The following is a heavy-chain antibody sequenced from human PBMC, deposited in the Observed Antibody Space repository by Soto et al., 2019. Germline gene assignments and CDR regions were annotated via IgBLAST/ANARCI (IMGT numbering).Heavy chain of an antibody. Sequence: GGSLRLSCAASGFTFSSYWMSWVRQAPGKGLEWVANIKQDGSEKYYVDSVKGRFTISRDNAKNSLYLQMNSLRAEDTAVYYCARDRPTYYDFWSGYYEGYYYYGMDVWGQGTTVTVSS. CDR1: GFTFSSYW. D-gene: IGHD3-3*01. CDR2: IKQDGSEK. V-gene: IGHV3-7*05. CDR3: ARDRPTYYDFWSGYYEGYYYYGMDV. J-gene: IGHJ6*02.